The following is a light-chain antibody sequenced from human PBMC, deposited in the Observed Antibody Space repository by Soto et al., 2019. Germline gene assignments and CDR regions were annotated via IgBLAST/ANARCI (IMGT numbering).Light chain of an antibody. CDR2: GAS. CDR1: QSVSSN. J-gene: IGKJ1*01. Sequence: EIVMTQSPATLSVSPGERATLSCRASQSVSSNLAWYQQKPGQSPRLLIYGASRRATGIPDRFSGSGSGTDFTLTISRLEPEDFAVYYCQQYDASLWTFGQGTKV. V-gene: IGKV3-20*01. CDR3: QQYDASLWT.